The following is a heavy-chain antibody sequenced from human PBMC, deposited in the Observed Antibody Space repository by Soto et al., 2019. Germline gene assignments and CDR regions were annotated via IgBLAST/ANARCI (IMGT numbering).Heavy chain of an antibody. CDR2: INPKSGGT. J-gene: IGHJ4*02. CDR1: GYTFTANY. D-gene: IGHD1-26*01. V-gene: IGHV1-2*02. Sequence: GASVKVSCKASGYTFTANYIHRVRQAPGQGFEWMGWINPKSGGTKYPQKLQGRVTMTRDTSLSTVYMTLTRLTSDDTAVYYCARDLAKGGGSAGFDYWGQGTLVTVSS. CDR3: ARDLAKGGGSAGFDY.